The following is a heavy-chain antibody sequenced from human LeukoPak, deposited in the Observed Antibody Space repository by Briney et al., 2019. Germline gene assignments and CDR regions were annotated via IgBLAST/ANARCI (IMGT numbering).Heavy chain of an antibody. D-gene: IGHD6-19*01. CDR2: SSGSGGST. CDR1: GFTFSGYA. J-gene: IGHJ4*02. V-gene: IGHV3-23*01. Sequence: GGSLRLSCAASGFTFSGYAMSWVRQAPGKGLEWVSASSGSGGSTYYADSVKGRFTISRDNSKNTLYLQMNSLRAEDTAVYYCAKDPRYSSGWYWGQGTLVTVSS. CDR3: AKDPRYSSGWY.